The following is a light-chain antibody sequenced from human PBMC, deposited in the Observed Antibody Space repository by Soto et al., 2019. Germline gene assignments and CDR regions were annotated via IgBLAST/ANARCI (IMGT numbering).Light chain of an antibody. CDR1: QSVLYSSNNKNY. J-gene: IGKJ5*01. CDR2: WAS. Sequence: DIVMTQSPDSLAVSLGERATINCKSSQSVLYSSNNKNYLAWYQQKPGQPPKLLIYWASTRESGVPDRCSGSGSGTDFTLTISSLQDEDVAVYYCQQYYSTPITFGQGTRLEIK. CDR3: QQYYSTPIT. V-gene: IGKV4-1*01.